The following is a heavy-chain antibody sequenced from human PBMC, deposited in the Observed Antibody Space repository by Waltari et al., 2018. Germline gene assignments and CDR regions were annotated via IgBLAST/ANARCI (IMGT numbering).Heavy chain of an antibody. J-gene: IGHJ4*02. CDR2: ISSGSSTI. CDR1: GFTFNSYT. V-gene: IGHV3-48*04. Sequence: EVQLVESGGGLVQPGGSLRLSCTASGFTFNSYTMNWVRQAPGKGLEWVSCISSGSSTIYYADSGKCRLTSCIDNAKTSLYLQMHSLRAEDTAVYYCARGYDDWGYWGQGTLVTVSS. CDR3: ARGYDDWGY. D-gene: IGHD3-16*01.